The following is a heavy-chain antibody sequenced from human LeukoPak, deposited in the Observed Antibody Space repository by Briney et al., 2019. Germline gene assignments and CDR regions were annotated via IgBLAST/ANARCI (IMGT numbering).Heavy chain of an antibody. V-gene: IGHV3-30*04. D-gene: IGHD3-3*01. J-gene: IGHJ4*02. CDR2: ISYDGSNK. CDR3: ARGAYDFWSGYSQYYFDY. CDR1: GFTFSSYA. Sequence: GGSLRLSCAASGFTFSSYAMHWVRQAPGKGLEWVAVISYDGSNKYYADSVRGRFTISRDNSKNTLYLQMNSLRAEDTAVYYCARGAYDFWSGYSQYYFDYWGQGTLVTVSS.